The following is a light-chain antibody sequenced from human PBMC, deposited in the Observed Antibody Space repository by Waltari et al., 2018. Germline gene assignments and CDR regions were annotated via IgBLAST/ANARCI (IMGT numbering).Light chain of an antibody. CDR1: RSNLGKNI. CDR3: AAWDDSLNGL. Sequence: QSVLTQPPSVSGAPGQRVTISCPGSRSNLGKNIVTWSQQGPGTAPKLLIFRNNQRSSGVPDRFSGSKSGPSASLAIRGLQSEDEADYFCAAWDDSLNGLFGGGTKLTVL. V-gene: IGLV1-44*01. J-gene: IGLJ2*01. CDR2: RNN.